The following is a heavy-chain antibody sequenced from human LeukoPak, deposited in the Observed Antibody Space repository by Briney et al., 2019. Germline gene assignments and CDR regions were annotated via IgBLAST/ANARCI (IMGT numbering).Heavy chain of an antibody. D-gene: IGHD3-22*01. J-gene: IGHJ3*02. Sequence: ASVKVSCKASGYTFTGYYMHWVRQAPGQGLEWMGWINPNSGGTNYAQKFQGRVTMTRDTSISTAYMELSRLRSDDTAVYYCAAHYYDSSGYYSTDAFDIWGQGTMVTVSS. CDR3: AAHYYDSSGYYSTDAFDI. V-gene: IGHV1-2*02. CDR1: GYTFTGYY. CDR2: INPNSGGT.